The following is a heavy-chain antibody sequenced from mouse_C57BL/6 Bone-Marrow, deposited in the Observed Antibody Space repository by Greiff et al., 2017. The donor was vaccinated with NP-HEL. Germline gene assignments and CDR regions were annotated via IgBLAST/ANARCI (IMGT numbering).Heavy chain of an antibody. J-gene: IGHJ3*01. D-gene: IGHD2-3*01. CDR3: ARWGGDGYYVAY. CDR1: GYTFTSYW. Sequence: QVQLQQPGTELVKPGASVKLSCKASGYTFTSYWMPWVKQRPGQGLEWIGNINPSNGGTNYNEQFQSKATLTVDKSSSTAYMQLSSLTSEDSAVYYCARWGGDGYYVAYWGQGTLVTVSA. V-gene: IGHV1-53*01. CDR2: INPSNGGT.